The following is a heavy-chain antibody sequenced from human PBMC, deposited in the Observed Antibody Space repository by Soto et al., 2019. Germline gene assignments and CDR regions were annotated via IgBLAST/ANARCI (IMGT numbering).Heavy chain of an antibody. J-gene: IGHJ4*02. CDR3: ARGHYDFWTRFDY. V-gene: IGHV3-74*01. Sequence: PGGSLRLSCAASGFTFSSYGMHWVRQAPGKGLVWVSRINSDGSSTSYADSVKGRFTISRDNAKNTLYLQMNSLRAEDTAVYYCARGHYDFWTRFDYWGQGTLVTVSS. CDR2: INSDGSST. CDR1: GFTFSSYG. D-gene: IGHD3-3*01.